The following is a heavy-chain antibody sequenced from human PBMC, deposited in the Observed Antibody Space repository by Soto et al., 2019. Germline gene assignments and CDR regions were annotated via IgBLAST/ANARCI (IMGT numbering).Heavy chain of an antibody. V-gene: IGHV2-5*02. Sequence: QITLKESGPTLVKPTQTLTLTCTFSAFSLSTGGVGVGWIRQPPGKALEWLALIYWDDDKRYSPSLRSSLTITKDTSKNQVVLTMTNMDPVDTATYYCIQSRCGGDCLQSYASYYYYGMDVWGQGTTVTVSS. J-gene: IGHJ6*02. CDR2: IYWDDDK. CDR1: AFSLSTGGVG. CDR3: IQSRCGGDCLQSYASYYYYGMDV. D-gene: IGHD2-21*02.